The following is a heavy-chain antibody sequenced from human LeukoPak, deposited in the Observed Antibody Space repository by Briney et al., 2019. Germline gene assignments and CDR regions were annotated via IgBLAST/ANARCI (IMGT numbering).Heavy chain of an antibody. CDR2: LYHPDST. CDR1: GYPINNAYY. Sequence: PSETLSLTCGVSGYPINNAYYWVWIRQPPGKGLAWLGSLYHPDSTYYNPSLKSRVTMSVDTSSNQFSLRLSFVTAADTAVYYCARQYDSYFYYYLDLWGTGTTVTVSS. D-gene: IGHD2-2*01. V-gene: IGHV4-38-2*01. J-gene: IGHJ6*03. CDR3: ARQYDSYFYYYLDL.